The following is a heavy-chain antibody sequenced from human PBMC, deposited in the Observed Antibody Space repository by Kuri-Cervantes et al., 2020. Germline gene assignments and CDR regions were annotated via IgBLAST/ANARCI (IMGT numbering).Heavy chain of an antibody. CDR2: IDPYSGDS. CDR3: ASHHIVVVTAISWAESDAFDI. D-gene: IGHD2-21*02. J-gene: IGHJ3*02. Sequence: ASVKVSCKASGYTFTGYYMYWVRQAPGQGLEWMGWIDPYSGDSNYAQKFQGRVTITADESTSTAYMELSSLRSEDTAVYYCASHHIVVVTAISWAESDAFDIWGQGTKVTVSS. V-gene: IGHV1-2*02. CDR1: GYTFTGYY.